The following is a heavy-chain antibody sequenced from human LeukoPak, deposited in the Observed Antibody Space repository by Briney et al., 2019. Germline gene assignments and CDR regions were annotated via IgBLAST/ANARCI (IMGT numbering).Heavy chain of an antibody. D-gene: IGHD6-13*01. CDR3: ARGEVAAGVDY. CDR1: GFTFSSYS. Sequence: PGGSLRLSCAASGFTFSSYSMNWVRRAPGKGLEWVSYISSSSSTIYYADSVKGRFTISRDNAKNSLYLQMNSLRAEDTAVYYCARGEVAAGVDYWGQGTLVTVSS. V-gene: IGHV3-48*01. J-gene: IGHJ4*02. CDR2: ISSSSSTI.